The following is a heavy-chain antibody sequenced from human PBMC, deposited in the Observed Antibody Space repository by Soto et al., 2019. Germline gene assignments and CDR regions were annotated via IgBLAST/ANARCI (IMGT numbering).Heavy chain of an antibody. V-gene: IGHV4-34*01. CDR2: INHSGST. CDR3: ARRRRQQLVPGWFDP. CDR1: GGSFSGYY. J-gene: IGHJ5*02. Sequence: QVQLQQWGAGLLKPSETLSLTCAVYGGSFSGYYWSWIRQPPGKGLEWIGEINHSGSTNYNPSLKSRVTISVDTSKNQFSLKLSSVTAADTAVYYCARRRRQQLVPGWFDPWGQGTLVTVSS. D-gene: IGHD6-13*01.